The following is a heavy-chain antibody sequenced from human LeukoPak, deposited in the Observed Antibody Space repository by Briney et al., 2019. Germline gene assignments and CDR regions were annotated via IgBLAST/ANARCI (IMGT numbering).Heavy chain of an antibody. D-gene: IGHD3-22*01. CDR2: ISAYNGNT. CDR1: GYTFTSYG. Sequence: ASVKVSCKASGYTFTSYGISWVRQAPGQGLEWVGWISAYNGNTNYAQKLQGRVTMTTDTSTSTAYMELRSLRSDDTAVYYCARGGPFTYYYDSSGYTLTDFDYWGQGTLVTVSS. CDR3: ARGGPFTYYYDSSGYTLTDFDY. J-gene: IGHJ4*02. V-gene: IGHV1-18*01.